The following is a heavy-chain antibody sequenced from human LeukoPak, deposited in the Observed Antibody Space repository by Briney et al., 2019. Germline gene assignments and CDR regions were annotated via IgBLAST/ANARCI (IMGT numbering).Heavy chain of an antibody. J-gene: IGHJ4*02. CDR2: ISYDGSNK. CDR3: ARESNYYDSSGYHPDYFDY. D-gene: IGHD3-22*01. V-gene: IGHV3-30*04. CDR1: GFTFSSYA. Sequence: AGGSLRLSCAASGFTFSSYAMHWVRQDPGKGLEWVAVISYDGSNKYYADSVKGRFTISRDNSKNTLYLQMNSLRAEDTAVYYCARESNYYDSSGYHPDYFDYWGQGTLVTVSS.